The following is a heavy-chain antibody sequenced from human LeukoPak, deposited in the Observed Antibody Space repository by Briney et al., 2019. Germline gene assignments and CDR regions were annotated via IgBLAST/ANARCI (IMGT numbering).Heavy chain of an antibody. CDR3: ARGYSYGYVDH. Sequence: GGSLRLSCAASGFTFSSYAMSWVRQAPGKGLEWVSAIGGRDGSTYYADSVEGRFTISRDNSKNTLNLQMNSLRAEDTAVYYCARGYSYGYVDHWGQGALVTVSS. CDR2: IGGRDGST. V-gene: IGHV3-23*01. J-gene: IGHJ4*02. D-gene: IGHD5-18*01. CDR1: GFTFSSYA.